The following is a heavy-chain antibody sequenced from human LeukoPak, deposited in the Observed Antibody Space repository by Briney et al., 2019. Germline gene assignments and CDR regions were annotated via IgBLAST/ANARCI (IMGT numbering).Heavy chain of an antibody. V-gene: IGHV1-46*01. CDR2: INPSGGST. J-gene: IGHJ4*02. CDR3: ARGARLEYDSSGYYRIDY. D-gene: IGHD3-22*01. CDR1: GGTFSSYA. Sequence: ASVKVSCKASGGTFSSYAISWVRQAPGQGLEWMGIINPSGGSTSYAQKFQGRVTMTRDMSTSTVYMELSSLRSEDTAVYYCARGARLEYDSSGYYRIDYWGQGTLVTVSS.